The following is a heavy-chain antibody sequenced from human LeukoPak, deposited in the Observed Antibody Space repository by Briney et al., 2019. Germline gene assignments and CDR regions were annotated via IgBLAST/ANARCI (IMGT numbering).Heavy chain of an antibody. Sequence: ASVTVSFKASGGTFISYAISWVRQAPGQGLEWMGGIIPIFGTANYAQKFQGRVTITADESTSTAYMELNSLRSEDTAVYYCARGTYFGYSSSWFFDYWGQGTLVTVSS. J-gene: IGHJ4*02. D-gene: IGHD6-13*01. CDR1: GGTFISYA. CDR2: IIPIFGTA. CDR3: ARGTYFGYSSSWFFDY. V-gene: IGHV1-69*13.